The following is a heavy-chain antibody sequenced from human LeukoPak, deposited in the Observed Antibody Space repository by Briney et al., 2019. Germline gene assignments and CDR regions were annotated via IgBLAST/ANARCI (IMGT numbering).Heavy chain of an antibody. CDR2: IRYDGGNK. D-gene: IGHD4-17*01. CDR1: GFTFSTYG. V-gene: IGHV3-30*02. Sequence: GGSLRLSCAASGFTFSTYGMHWVRQAPGKGLEWVAFIRYDGGNKYYADSVKGRFTISRDNSKNTLCLQMNSLRAEDTAVYYCAKEIWPTVTTPGHTHFDYWGQGTLVTVSS. J-gene: IGHJ4*02. CDR3: AKEIWPTVTTPGHTHFDY.